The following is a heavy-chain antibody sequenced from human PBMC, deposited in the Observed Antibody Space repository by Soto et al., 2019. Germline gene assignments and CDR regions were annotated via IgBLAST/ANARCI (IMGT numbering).Heavy chain of an antibody. CDR2: IIPIFGTA. J-gene: IGHJ6*02. D-gene: IGHD3-3*01. CDR1: GGTFSSYA. CDR3: ARTTYYDFWSGYPKPYYYGMDV. Sequence: SVKVSCKASGGTFSSYAISWVRQAPGQGLEWMGGIIPIFGTANYAQKFQGRVTITADESTSTAYMELSSLRSEDTAVYYCARTTYYDFWSGYPKPYYYGMDVWGQGTTVTVSS. V-gene: IGHV1-69*13.